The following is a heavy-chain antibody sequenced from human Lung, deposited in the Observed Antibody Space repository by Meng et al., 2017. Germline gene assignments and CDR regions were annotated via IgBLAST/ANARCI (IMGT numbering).Heavy chain of an antibody. Sequence: QVTLMQSGAEVKKPGASVTVSCKASGYTFTTYGISWVRQAPGQGLEWMGWINPNSGGTNYAKKLQGRGRMTRDTDISTAIVELNRRTSEDKDVDYCEREDKDMAYFEYWGQGPLVTVSS. J-gene: IGHJ4*02. CDR1: GYTFTTYG. CDR2: INPNSGGT. D-gene: IGHD5-18*01. V-gene: IGHV1-2*02. CDR3: EREDKDMAYFEY.